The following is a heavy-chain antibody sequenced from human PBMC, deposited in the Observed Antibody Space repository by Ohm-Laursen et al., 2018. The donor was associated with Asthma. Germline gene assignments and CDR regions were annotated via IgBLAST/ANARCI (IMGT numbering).Heavy chain of an antibody. CDR1: GFKFSDYY. V-gene: IGHV3-11*06. CDR3: ARIGPEWELPGREYSLHH. D-gene: IGHD1-26*01. J-gene: IGHJ1*01. CDR2: ISSNSIHT. Sequence: GSLRLSCAASGFKFSDYYMSWIRQAPGKGLEYVSHISSNSIHTEYADSVRGRFTTSRDNARNSVYLQMNSLRAEDTALYYCARIGPEWELPGREYSLHHWGEGTLVTVSS.